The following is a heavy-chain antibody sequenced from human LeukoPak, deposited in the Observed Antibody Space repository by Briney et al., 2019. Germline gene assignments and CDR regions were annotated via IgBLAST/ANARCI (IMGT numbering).Heavy chain of an antibody. CDR3: AKDGAAAGFNWYFDL. D-gene: IGHD6-13*01. J-gene: IGHJ2*01. Sequence: PGGSLRLSCAASGFTFSSYAMSWVRQAPGKGLEWVSAISGSGGSTYYADSVKGRFTISRDNSKNTLYLQMNSLRAEDTAVYYCAKDGAAAGFNWYFDLWGRGTLVTVSS. CDR1: GFTFSSYA. CDR2: ISGSGGST. V-gene: IGHV3-23*01.